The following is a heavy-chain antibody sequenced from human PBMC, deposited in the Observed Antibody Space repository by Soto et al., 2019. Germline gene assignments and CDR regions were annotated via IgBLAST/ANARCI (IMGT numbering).Heavy chain of an antibody. J-gene: IGHJ5*02. D-gene: IGHD3-3*01. CDR1: GGSISSYY. Sequence: SETLSLTCTVSGGSISSYYWSWIRQPPGKGLEWIGYIYYSGSTNYNPSLKSRVTISVDTSKNQFSLKLSSVTAADTAVYYCARTSTIFGVVKGFDQWGQGTMVTGSS. CDR3: ARTSTIFGVVKGFDQ. CDR2: IYYSGST. V-gene: IGHV4-59*08.